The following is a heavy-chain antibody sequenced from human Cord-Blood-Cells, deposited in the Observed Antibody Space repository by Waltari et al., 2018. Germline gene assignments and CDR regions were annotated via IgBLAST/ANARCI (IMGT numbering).Heavy chain of an antibody. CDR2: INHSGST. J-gene: IGHJ4*02. V-gene: IGHV4-34*01. CDR3: ARVRHGFYFDY. Sequence: QVQLQQWGAGRLTPSETLSHSCAVYGRSFSGYYWSWIRHPPGKGLEWIGEINHSGSTNYNPSLKSRVTISVDTSKNQFSLKLSSVTAADTAVYYCARVRHGFYFDYWGQGTLVTVSS. CDR1: GRSFSGYY.